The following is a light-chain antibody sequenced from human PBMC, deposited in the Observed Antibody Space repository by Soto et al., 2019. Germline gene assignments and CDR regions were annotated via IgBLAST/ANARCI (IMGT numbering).Light chain of an antibody. Sequence: EIVLTQSPGTLSFPLGARATLCCRASQIVSTTYLAWYQQKLGQPPRLLIYGSSNRAPGIPDRFSGSGSGADFSLTITRLEPEDFAVYYCQQYGSSPMYTFGRGTKLEIK. CDR3: QQYGSSPMYT. V-gene: IGKV3-20*01. CDR2: GSS. CDR1: QIVSTTY. J-gene: IGKJ2*01.